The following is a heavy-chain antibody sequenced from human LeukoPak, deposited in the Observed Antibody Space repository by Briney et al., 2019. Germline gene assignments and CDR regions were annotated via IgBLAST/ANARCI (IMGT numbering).Heavy chain of an antibody. V-gene: IGHV3-7*01. CDR1: GFTFSNYW. CDR2: IKQDRSEK. J-gene: IGHJ3*02. D-gene: IGHD6-25*01. CDR3: ARRSAAKDAFDI. Sequence: QSGGSLRLSCAASGFTFSNYWMSWVRQAPGKGLEWVANIKQDRSEKYYVDSVKGRFTISRDNAKNSLYLQMNSLRAEDTAVYYCARRSAAKDAFDIWGQGTMVTVSS.